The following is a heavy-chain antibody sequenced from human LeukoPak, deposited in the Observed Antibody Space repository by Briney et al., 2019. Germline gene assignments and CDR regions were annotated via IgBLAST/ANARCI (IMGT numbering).Heavy chain of an antibody. D-gene: IGHD3-16*01. CDR2: IYPSSGDI. Sequence: ASVKVSCKASGYTFTGYYMQWVRQAPGQGLEWMGWIYPSSGDINYSQKFQGRVTMTRDTSISTAYMELSRLTSDDTAVYYCARVRGYDYVWGSCPYWGQGTLVTVSS. CDR1: GYTFTGYY. J-gene: IGHJ4*02. CDR3: ARVRGYDYVWGSCPY. V-gene: IGHV1-2*02.